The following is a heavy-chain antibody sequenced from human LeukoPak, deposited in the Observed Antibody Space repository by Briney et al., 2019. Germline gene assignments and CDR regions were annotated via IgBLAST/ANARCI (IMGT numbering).Heavy chain of an antibody. D-gene: IGHD3-22*01. Sequence: SETLSLTCTVSGGSISSYYWSWIRQPPGKGLEWIGRIYISGSTNYNPSLESRVTMSVDTSKNQFSLKLSSVTAADTAVYYCARDSLGDYYDSSGYTRSQYYFDYWGQGTLVTVSS. CDR1: GGSISSYY. V-gene: IGHV4-4*07. CDR2: IYISGST. J-gene: IGHJ4*02. CDR3: ARDSLGDYYDSSGYTRSQYYFDY.